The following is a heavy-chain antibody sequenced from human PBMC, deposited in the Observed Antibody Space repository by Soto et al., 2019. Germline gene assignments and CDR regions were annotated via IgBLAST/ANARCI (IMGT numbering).Heavy chain of an antibody. CDR1: GYTFTSYY. CDR2: INPSGGST. V-gene: IGHV1-46*03. Sequence: QVQLVQSGAEVKKPGASVKVSCKASGYTFTSYYMHWVRQAPGQGLEWMGIINPSGGSTSYAQKFQGRVTMTMDTSTSTVYRVLSSLRSEDTAVYYCARDNIKQRADFTTVTIDYWGQGTLVTVSS. J-gene: IGHJ4*02. CDR3: ARDNIKQRADFTTVTIDY. D-gene: IGHD4-17*01.